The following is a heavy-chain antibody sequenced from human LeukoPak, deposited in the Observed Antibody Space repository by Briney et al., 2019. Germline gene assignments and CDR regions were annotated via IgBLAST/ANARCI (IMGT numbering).Heavy chain of an antibody. J-gene: IGHJ4*02. CDR3: AIDRYSSGWYTFDY. CDR2: ISSSSSYI. Sequence: GGSLRLSCAASGFTFSNFGINWVRQAPGKGLEWVSSISSSSSYISCADSVRGRFTISRDNAKNSLDLQMNSLRAEDTAVYYCAIDRYSSGWYTFDYWGQGTLVTVSS. D-gene: IGHD6-19*01. V-gene: IGHV3-21*01. CDR1: GFTFSNFG.